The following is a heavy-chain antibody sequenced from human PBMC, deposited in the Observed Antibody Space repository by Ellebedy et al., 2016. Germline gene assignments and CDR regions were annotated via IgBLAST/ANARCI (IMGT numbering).Heavy chain of an antibody. D-gene: IGHD3-10*01. CDR2: INPNSGGT. V-gene: IGHV1-2*02. Sequence: ASVKVSCXASGYTFTGYYMHWVRQAPGQGLEWMRWINPNSGGTNYAQKFQGRVTMTRDTSISTAYMELSRLRSDDTAVYYCARTMVRGVINPFGYWGQGTLVTVSS. CDR1: GYTFTGYY. CDR3: ARTMVRGVINPFGY. J-gene: IGHJ4*02.